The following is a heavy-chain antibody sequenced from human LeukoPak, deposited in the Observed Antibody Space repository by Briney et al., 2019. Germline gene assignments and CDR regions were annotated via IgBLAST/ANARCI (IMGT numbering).Heavy chain of an antibody. V-gene: IGHV4-59*01. CDR1: GGSISSYY. CDR3: ARTLDGGTLDY. D-gene: IGHD1-1*01. Sequence: SETLSLTCTVSGGSISSYYWSWIRQPPGKGLEWIGYIYYRGSTNYNPSLKSRVTISVDTSKNQFSLKLSSVTAADTAVYYCARTLDGGTLDYWGQGSLVTVSS. CDR2: IYYRGST. J-gene: IGHJ4*02.